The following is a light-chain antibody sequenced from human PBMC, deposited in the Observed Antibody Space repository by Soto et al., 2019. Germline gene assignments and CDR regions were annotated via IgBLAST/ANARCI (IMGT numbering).Light chain of an antibody. V-gene: IGKV1-5*01. CDR1: QTIRSL. CDR3: QQYQTYAT. Sequence: DVQMTQYPSTLSVSVGDRVTITCRASQTIRSLLAWYQQKPGKAPKALIYDASRLGSGVPSRFSGSGSGTEFTLTISSLQPDDFATYYCQQYQTYATFGQGTRLEI. CDR2: DAS. J-gene: IGKJ5*01.